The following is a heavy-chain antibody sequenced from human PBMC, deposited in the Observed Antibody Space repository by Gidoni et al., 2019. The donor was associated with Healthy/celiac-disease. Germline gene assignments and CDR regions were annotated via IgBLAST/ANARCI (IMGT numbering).Heavy chain of an antibody. CDR2: ISYDGSNK. CDR1: GFNFSSYA. Sequence: QVQLVESGGGVVQPGRSLRLACAASGFNFSSYAMHWVRQAPGKGLEWVAVISYDGSNKYYADSVKGRFTISRDNSKNTLYLQMNSLRAEDTAVYYCARDYSFYDILTGYYSSGYFDYWGQGTLVTVSS. D-gene: IGHD3-9*01. J-gene: IGHJ4*02. V-gene: IGHV3-30*01. CDR3: ARDYSFYDILTGYYSSGYFDY.